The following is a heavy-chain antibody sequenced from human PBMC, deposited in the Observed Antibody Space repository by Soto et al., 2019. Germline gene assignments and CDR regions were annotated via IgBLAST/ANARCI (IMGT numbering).Heavy chain of an antibody. V-gene: IGHV3-72*01. CDR2: IRNKANSYST. D-gene: IGHD5-18*01. J-gene: IGHJ4*02. CDR1: GFTFSDYY. CDR3: AKQPLKVPLRFDY. Sequence: GGSLRLSCAASGFTFSDYYMDWVRQAPGKGLEWVGRIRNKANSYSTEYAASVKGRFTISRDDSKNSLYLQMNSLRAEDTAVYYCAKQPLKVPLRFDYWGQGTLVTVSS.